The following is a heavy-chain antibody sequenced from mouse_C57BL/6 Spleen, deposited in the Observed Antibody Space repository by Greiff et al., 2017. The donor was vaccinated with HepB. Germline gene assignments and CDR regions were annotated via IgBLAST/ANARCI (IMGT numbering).Heavy chain of an antibody. J-gene: IGHJ1*03. CDR3: ARPITTSGYFDV. CDR1: GFTFSDYY. Sequence: EVKVEESGGGLVQPGGSLKLSCAASGFTFSDYYMYWVRQTPEKRLEWVAYISNGGGSTYYPGTVKGRFTISRDNAKNTLYLQMSRLKSEDTAMYYCARPITTSGYFDVWGTGTTVTVSS. CDR2: ISNGGGST. D-gene: IGHD1-2*01. V-gene: IGHV5-12*01.